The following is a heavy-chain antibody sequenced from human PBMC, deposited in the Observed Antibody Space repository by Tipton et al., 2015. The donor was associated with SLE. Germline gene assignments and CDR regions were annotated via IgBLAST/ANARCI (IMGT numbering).Heavy chain of an antibody. CDR3: AREGRDGYSYGAFDY. J-gene: IGHJ4*02. Sequence: TLSLTCAVSGYSISSGYYWGWIRQPPGKGLEWIGSIYHSGSTYYNPSLKSRVTISVDTSKNQFSLNLSSVTAADTAVYYCAREGRDGYSYGAFDYWGQGTLVTVSS. V-gene: IGHV4-38-2*02. D-gene: IGHD5-24*01. CDR1: GYSISSGYY. CDR2: IYHSGST.